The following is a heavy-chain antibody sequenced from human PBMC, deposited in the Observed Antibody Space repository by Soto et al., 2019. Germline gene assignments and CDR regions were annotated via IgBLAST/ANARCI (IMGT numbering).Heavy chain of an antibody. J-gene: IGHJ5*02. CDR3: ARLRYDYGDYLWFDP. CDR2: IDPSDSYT. CDR1: GYSFTSYW. V-gene: IGHV5-10-1*03. Sequence: EVQLVQSGAEVKKPGESLRISCKGSGYSFTSYWISWVRQMPGKGLEWMGRIDPSDSYTKYSPSFQGHVTMSADKSISTAYLQWSSLKASDTAMYYCARLRYDYGDYLWFDPWGQGPLVTVSS. D-gene: IGHD4-17*01.